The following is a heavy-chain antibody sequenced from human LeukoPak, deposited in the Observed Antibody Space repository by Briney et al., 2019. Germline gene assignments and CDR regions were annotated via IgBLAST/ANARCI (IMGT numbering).Heavy chain of an antibody. CDR1: GFTFSSYA. V-gene: IGHV3-23*01. J-gene: IGHJ4*02. CDR2: ISGSGGST. D-gene: IGHD3-3*01. CDR3: AKPGEEDFWSGYHYFDY. Sequence: GGSLRLSCAASGFTFSSYAMSWVRQAPGKGLEWGSAISGSGGSTYYADSVKGRVTISRDNSKNTLYLQMNSLRAEDTAVYYCAKPGEEDFWSGYHYFDYWGQGTLVTVSS.